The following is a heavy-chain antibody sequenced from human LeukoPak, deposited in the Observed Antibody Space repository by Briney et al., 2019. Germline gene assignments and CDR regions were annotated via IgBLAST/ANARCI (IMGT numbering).Heavy chain of an antibody. V-gene: IGHV3-7*01. Sequence: GGSLRLSCAASGFTFSSYWMSWVRQAPGKGLEWVANMKQDGSEKYYVDSVKGRFTISRDNAKNSLYLQMNSLRAEDTAVYYCARDDCSSISCYHNWFDPWGQGTLVTVSS. J-gene: IGHJ5*02. CDR2: MKQDGSEK. D-gene: IGHD2-2*01. CDR3: ARDDCSSISCYHNWFDP. CDR1: GFTFSSYW.